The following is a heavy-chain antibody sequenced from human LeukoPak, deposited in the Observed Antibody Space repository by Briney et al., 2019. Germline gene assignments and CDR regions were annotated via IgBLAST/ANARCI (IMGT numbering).Heavy chain of an antibody. CDR1: GFTFTDYY. D-gene: IGHD3-10*01. V-gene: IGHV3-23*01. CDR3: AKDPDYYGSGSYPFDY. CDR2: ISGSGGST. Sequence: PGGSLRLSCAASGFTFTDYYMSWIRQAPGKGLEWVSAISGSGGSTYYADSVKGRFTISRDNSKNTLYLQMNSLRAEDTAVYYCAKDPDYYGSGSYPFDYWGQGTLVTVSS. J-gene: IGHJ4*02.